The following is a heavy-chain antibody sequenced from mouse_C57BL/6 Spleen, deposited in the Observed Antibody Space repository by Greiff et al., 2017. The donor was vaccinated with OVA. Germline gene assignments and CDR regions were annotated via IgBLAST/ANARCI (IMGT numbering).Heavy chain of an antibody. Sequence: VQRVESGPGLVAPSQSLSITCTVSGFSLTSYGVDWVRQSPGKGLEWLGVIWGVGSTNYNSALKSRLSISKDNSKSQVFLKMNSLQTDDTAMYYCARIYDGYPDYYAMDYWGQGTSVTVSS. D-gene: IGHD2-3*01. CDR1: GFSLTSYG. V-gene: IGHV2-6*01. CDR2: IWGVGST. J-gene: IGHJ4*01. CDR3: ARIYDGYPDYYAMDY.